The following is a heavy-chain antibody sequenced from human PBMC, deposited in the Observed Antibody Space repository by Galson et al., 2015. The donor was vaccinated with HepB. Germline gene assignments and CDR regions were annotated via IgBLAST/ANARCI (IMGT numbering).Heavy chain of an antibody. D-gene: IGHD3-22*01. V-gene: IGHV4-59*01. CDR2: IYYSGST. CDR1: GGSIGSYY. Sequence: ETLSLTCTVSGGSIGSYYWSWIRQPPGKGLEWIGYIYYSGSTNYNPSLKSRVTISVDTSKNQFSLKLSSVTAVDTAVYYCAGDDDSSGLDAFDIWGQGTMVTVSS. J-gene: IGHJ3*02. CDR3: AGDDDSSGLDAFDI.